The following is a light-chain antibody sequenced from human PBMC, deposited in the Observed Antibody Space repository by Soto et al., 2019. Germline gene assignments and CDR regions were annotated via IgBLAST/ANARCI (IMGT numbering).Light chain of an antibody. J-gene: IGKJ5*01. CDR2: DAS. Sequence: EVVLTQSPATLSLSPGERATLSCRASRSVSSYLAWYQQKPGQAPRLLISDASNRATGIPARFSGSGSGTDFTLTISSLEPEDFAVYYCQQRTNWPSSTFGQGTRLEIK. CDR1: RSVSSY. CDR3: QQRTNWPSST. V-gene: IGKV3-11*01.